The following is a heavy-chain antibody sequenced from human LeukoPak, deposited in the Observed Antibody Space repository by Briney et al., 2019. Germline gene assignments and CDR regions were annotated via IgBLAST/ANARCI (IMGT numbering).Heavy chain of an antibody. V-gene: IGHV4-39*01. CDR3: ARQGVVRVDYFDY. Sequence: SETLSLTCTVSGGSISSSSYYWGWIRQPPGKGLEWIGSIYYSGSTYYNPSLKSRVTISIDTSKNQFSLKLSSVTAADTAVYYCARQGVVRVDYFDYWGQGTLVTVSS. CDR2: IYYSGST. CDR1: GGSISSSSYY. J-gene: IGHJ4*02. D-gene: IGHD2-2*01.